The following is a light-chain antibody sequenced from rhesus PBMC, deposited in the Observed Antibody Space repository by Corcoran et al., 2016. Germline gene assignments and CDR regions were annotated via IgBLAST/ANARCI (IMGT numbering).Light chain of an antibody. CDR1: QGIKNH. J-gene: IGKJ2*01. CDR3: QQHDSDPYS. Sequence: DIQMTQSPSSLSASVGDTVTITCRASQGIKNHLAWYQQKPGKVPKPLIYYASNLESGGPSRFSGGGSGTDFTLTISSLQPEDFGTYYCQQHDSDPYSFGQGTKVEIK. CDR2: YAS. V-gene: IGKV1S14*01.